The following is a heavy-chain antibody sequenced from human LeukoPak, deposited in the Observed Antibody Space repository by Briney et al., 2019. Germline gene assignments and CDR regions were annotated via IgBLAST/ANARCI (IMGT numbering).Heavy chain of an antibody. Sequence: GGSLRLSGAASGFTFSSYVMHWVRQAPGKGLEWVAVISYDGSNKYYADSVKGRFTISRDNSKNTLYLQMNSLRAEDTAVYYCGGFGELLDYWGQGTLVTVSS. D-gene: IGHD3-10*01. J-gene: IGHJ4*02. CDR3: GGFGELLDY. CDR1: GFTFSSYV. V-gene: IGHV3-30*03. CDR2: ISYDGSNK.